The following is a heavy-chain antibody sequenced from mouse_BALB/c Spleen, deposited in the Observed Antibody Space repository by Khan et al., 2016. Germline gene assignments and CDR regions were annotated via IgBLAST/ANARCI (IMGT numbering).Heavy chain of an antibody. D-gene: IGHD4-1*01. V-gene: IGHV14-3*02. Sequence: VQLQQSGAELVKPGASVKLSCTVSGFNIKDTYMYWGKQRPEQGLVWIGRIDPANGNTKYDPKFQGKATITADTSSNTAYLQLSRLTSEDTAVYYCALTGTAFAYWGQGTLVTVSA. J-gene: IGHJ3*01. CDR3: ALTGTAFAY. CDR2: IDPANGNT. CDR1: GFNIKDTY.